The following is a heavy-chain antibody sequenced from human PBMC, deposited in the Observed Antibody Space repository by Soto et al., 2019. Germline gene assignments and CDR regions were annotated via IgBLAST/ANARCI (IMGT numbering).Heavy chain of an antibody. CDR2: ISGSGTT. J-gene: IGHJ4*02. CDR1: GYTFNSHE. V-gene: IGHV3-48*03. CDR3: ARGGIH. Sequence: GGSLRLSCVASGYTFNSHEMNWIRQTPGKGLEWISSISGSGTTKYADSVKGRFTISRDNAHKSIYLEMNSLRVEDTGVYYCARGGIHWGQGALVTVSS. D-gene: IGHD6-13*01.